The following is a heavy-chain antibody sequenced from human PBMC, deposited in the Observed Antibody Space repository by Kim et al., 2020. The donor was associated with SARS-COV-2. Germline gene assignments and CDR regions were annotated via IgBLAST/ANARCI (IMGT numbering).Heavy chain of an antibody. V-gene: IGHV6-1*01. CDR1: GVSVSAYSVA. D-gene: IGHD5-18*01. CDR2: TYYRSEWYN. Sequence: SQTLSLTCAISGVSVSAYSVAWNWVRRSPSRGLEWLGRTYYRSEWYNDYAVSVKGRITINPDTSQNQFSLQLKSMTPEDTAVYYCARGINSAFDIWGQGTVVTVSS. J-gene: IGHJ3*02. CDR3: ARGINSAFDI.